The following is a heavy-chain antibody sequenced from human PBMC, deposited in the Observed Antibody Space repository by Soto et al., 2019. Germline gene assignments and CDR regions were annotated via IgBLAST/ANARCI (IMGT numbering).Heavy chain of an antibody. V-gene: IGHV4-39*01. Sequence: QLQLQESGPGLVKPSETLSLTCTVSGGSISSSSYYWGWIRQPPGKGLEWIGSIYYSGSTYYNPSLKSRVPISVDTYKNQFSLKLSSVTAADTAVYYCASPKIAFYNWFDPWGQGTLVTVSS. CDR1: GGSISSSSYY. J-gene: IGHJ5*02. D-gene: IGHD3-3*02. CDR2: IYYSGST. CDR3: ASPKIAFYNWFDP.